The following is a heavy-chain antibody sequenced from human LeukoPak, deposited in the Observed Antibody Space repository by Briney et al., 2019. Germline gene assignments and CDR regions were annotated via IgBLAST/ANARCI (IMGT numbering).Heavy chain of an antibody. CDR2: INHSGSS. J-gene: IGHJ5*01. CDR3: ARGRSSRDFWSGYSHHWFDS. V-gene: IGHV4-34*01. CDR1: GGSFSAYY. Sequence: PSETLSLTCAVYGGSFSAYYWSWIRQSPGKGLEWIGEINHSGSSNYSPSLKSRVTFSVDTSKGQVSLNLNSVTAADTAVYYCARGRSSRDFWSGYSHHWFDSWGQGTLVTVSS. D-gene: IGHD3-3*01.